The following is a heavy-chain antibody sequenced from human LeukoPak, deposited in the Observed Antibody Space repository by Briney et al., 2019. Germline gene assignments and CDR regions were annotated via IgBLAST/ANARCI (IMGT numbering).Heavy chain of an antibody. CDR1: GFNFRDVW. CDR2: IKSESGGGTA. V-gene: IGHV3-15*01. Sequence: GGSLRLSCAASGFNFRDVWMNWVRQAPGKRLEWVGRIKSESGGGTADYAAPVKDSFTISRNDSKNTVYLQMNSLNTEDTAVYYCTTGTLTVPCCGRECSRVVFDFWGQGTLATVSS. CDR3: TTGTLTVPCCGRECSRVVFDF. D-gene: IGHD2-21*01. J-gene: IGHJ4*02.